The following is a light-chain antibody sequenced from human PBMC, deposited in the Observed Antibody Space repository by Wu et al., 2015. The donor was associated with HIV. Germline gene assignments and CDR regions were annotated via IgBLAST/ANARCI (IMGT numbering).Light chain of an antibody. CDR1: QSVSSY. Sequence: EIVLTQSPATLSLSPGERATLSCRASQSVSSYLVWYQQKPGQAPRLLIYDASNRATGIPARFSGSGSGTDFTLSISSLEPEDFAVYYCQQRSNWPLTFGPGTKVDIK. J-gene: IGKJ3*01. V-gene: IGKV3-11*01. CDR2: DAS. CDR3: QQRSNWPLT.